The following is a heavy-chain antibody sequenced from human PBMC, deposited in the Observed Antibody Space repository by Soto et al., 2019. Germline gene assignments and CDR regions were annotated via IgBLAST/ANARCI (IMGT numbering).Heavy chain of an antibody. CDR2: INNDRSNI. J-gene: IGHJ4*02. CDR3: ARGSPRGYSFGYMDS. D-gene: IGHD5-18*01. CDR1: GFTFSSYW. V-gene: IGHV3-74*01. Sequence: EMQLVESGGGLVQPGGSLRLSCAASGFTFSSYWMHWVRKDPGKGLVWLSRINNDRSNIIYAASVQGRVTISRDNAKNTMYLQMNSLRDEDTGVYYCARGSPRGYSFGYMDSWGLGTLVTVSS.